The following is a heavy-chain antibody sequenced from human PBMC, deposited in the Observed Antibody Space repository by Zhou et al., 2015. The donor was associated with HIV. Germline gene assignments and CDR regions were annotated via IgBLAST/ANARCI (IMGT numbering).Heavy chain of an antibody. V-gene: IGHV1-69*09. CDR3: ARGGGIAAAKNWFDP. CDR1: GGTFSSYT. CDR2: IIPILGIA. J-gene: IGHJ5*02. D-gene: IGHD6-13*01. Sequence: QVQLVQSGAEVKKPGSSVKVSCKASGGTFSSYTISWVRQAPGQGLEWMGRIIPILGIANYAQKFQGRVTITADKSTSTAYMELSSLRSEDTAVYYCARGGGIAAAKNWFDPWGQGTLVTVSS.